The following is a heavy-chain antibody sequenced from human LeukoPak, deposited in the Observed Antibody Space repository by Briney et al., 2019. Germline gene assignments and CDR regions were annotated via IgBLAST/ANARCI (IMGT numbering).Heavy chain of an antibody. D-gene: IGHD3-9*01. CDR2: ILSDGRNK. CDR1: GFTFSSDA. Sequence: PGTSLRLSCAASGFTFSSDAMHWVRQAPGKGLEWVAIILSDGRNKYYADSVKGRFTISRDNSKNTLYLQMNSLRAEDTAVYYCARGYYDILTPWSYWGQGTLVTVSS. CDR3: ARGYYDILTPWSY. J-gene: IGHJ4*02. V-gene: IGHV3-30*03.